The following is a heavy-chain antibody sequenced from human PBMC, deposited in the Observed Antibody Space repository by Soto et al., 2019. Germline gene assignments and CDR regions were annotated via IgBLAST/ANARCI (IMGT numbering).Heavy chain of an antibody. D-gene: IGHD5-12*01. CDR1: GFTFSSYA. Sequence: LRLSCAASGFTFSSYAMSWVRQAPGKGLEWVSAISGSGGSTYYADSVKGRFTISRDNSKNTLYLQMNSLRAEDTAVYYCAKDPVRGYSGYGETVDYWGQGTLVTVSS. V-gene: IGHV3-23*01. J-gene: IGHJ4*02. CDR3: AKDPVRGYSGYGETVDY. CDR2: ISGSGGST.